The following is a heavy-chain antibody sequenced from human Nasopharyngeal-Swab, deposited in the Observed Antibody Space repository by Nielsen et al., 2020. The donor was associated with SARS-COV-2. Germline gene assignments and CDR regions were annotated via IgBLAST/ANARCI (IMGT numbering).Heavy chain of an antibody. CDR2: ISGSGGST. CDR3: AKATWVEGDFDY. D-gene: IGHD5-24*01. V-gene: IGHV3-23*01. CDR1: GFTFSSYA. Sequence: GESLKISCAAPGFTFSSYAMSWVRQAPGKGLEWVSAISGSGGSTYYADSVKGRFTISRDNSKNTLYLQMNSLRAEDTAVYYCAKATWVEGDFDYWGQGTLVTVSS. J-gene: IGHJ4*02.